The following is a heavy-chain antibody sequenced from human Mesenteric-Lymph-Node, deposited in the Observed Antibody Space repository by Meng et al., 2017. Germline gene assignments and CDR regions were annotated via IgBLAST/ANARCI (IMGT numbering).Heavy chain of an antibody. J-gene: IGHJ4*02. Sequence: ASVKVSCKASGYTFTGYYMHWVRQAPGQGLEWMGRINPNSGGTNYAQKFQGRVTMTRDTSTSTVYMELSSLRSEDTAVYYCARAAGSSWYVYWGQGTLVTVSS. CDR3: ARAAGSSWYVY. V-gene: IGHV1-2*06. D-gene: IGHD6-13*01. CDR1: GYTFTGYY. CDR2: INPNSGGT.